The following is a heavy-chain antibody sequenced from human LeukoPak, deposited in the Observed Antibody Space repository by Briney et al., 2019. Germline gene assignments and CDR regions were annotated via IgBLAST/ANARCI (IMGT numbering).Heavy chain of an antibody. Sequence: PGGSLRLSCAASGFTFSSYDMHWVRQATGKGLEWVSAIGTAGDTYYPGSVKGRFTISRENAKNSLYLQMNSLRAGDTAVYYCARALKYCSSTSCFGRSYAFDIWGQGTMVTVSS. CDR3: ARALKYCSSTSCFGRSYAFDI. V-gene: IGHV3-13*01. J-gene: IGHJ3*02. CDR1: GFTFSSYD. D-gene: IGHD2-2*01. CDR2: IGTAGDT.